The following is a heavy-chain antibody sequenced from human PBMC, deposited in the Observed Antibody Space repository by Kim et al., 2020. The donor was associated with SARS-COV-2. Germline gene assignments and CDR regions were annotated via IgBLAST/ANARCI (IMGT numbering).Heavy chain of an antibody. Sequence: SETLSLTCTVSGGSISSYYWSWIRQPPGKGLEWIGYIYYSGSTNYNPSLKSRVTISVDTSKNQFSLKLSSVTAADTAVYYCAGHYSSSSGSFDYWGQGTLVTVSS. CDR3: AGHYSSSSGSFDY. CDR1: GGSISSYY. D-gene: IGHD6-6*01. V-gene: IGHV4-59*13. CDR2: IYYSGST. J-gene: IGHJ4*02.